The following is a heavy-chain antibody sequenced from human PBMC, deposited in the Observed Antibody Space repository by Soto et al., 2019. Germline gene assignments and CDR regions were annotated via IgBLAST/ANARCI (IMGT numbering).Heavy chain of an antibody. Sequence: LSCAGPGFTFSDYGFHWVRQAPGKGLEWVAMISYDGVDQYYRDSVQGRFTISRDDSKHTVYLQMNSLRTEDTAMYYCARSTYCNGGSCYPQYWGPGTLVTVSS. CDR3: ARSTYCNGGSCYPQY. CDR2: ISYDGVDQ. V-gene: IGHV3-30*03. D-gene: IGHD2-15*01. J-gene: IGHJ4*02. CDR1: GFTFSDYG.